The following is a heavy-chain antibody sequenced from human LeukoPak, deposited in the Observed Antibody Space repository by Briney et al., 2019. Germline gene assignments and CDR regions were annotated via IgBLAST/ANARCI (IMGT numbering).Heavy chain of an antibody. J-gene: IGHJ4*02. Sequence: PGGSLRLSCAASGFTFSYYTMHWVRQAPGKGLGWVSYISVSISTSYYADSVKGRFTISRDNAKNSLYLQMNSLRDEDTAVYYCARDVNWAFDYWGQGTLVTVSS. V-gene: IGHV3-48*02. D-gene: IGHD1-1*01. CDR1: GFTFSYYT. CDR3: ARDVNWAFDY. CDR2: ISVSISTS.